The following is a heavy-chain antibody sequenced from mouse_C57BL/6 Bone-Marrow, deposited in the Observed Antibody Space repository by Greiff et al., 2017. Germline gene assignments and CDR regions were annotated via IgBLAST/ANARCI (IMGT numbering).Heavy chain of an antibody. Sequence: EVHLVESGGDLVKPGGSLKLSCAASGFTFSSYGMSWVRQTPDKRLEWVATISSGGSYTYYPDSVKGRVTISRDNADNTLYLQMSSLKSEDSAMYYCARLSDYLDYWGQGTPLTVSS. CDR3: ARLSDYLDY. D-gene: IGHD6-2*01. V-gene: IGHV5-6*01. CDR1: GFTFSSYG. J-gene: IGHJ2*01. CDR2: ISSGGSYT.